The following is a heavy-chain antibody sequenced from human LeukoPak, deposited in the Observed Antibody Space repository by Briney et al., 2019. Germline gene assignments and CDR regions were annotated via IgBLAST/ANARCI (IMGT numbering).Heavy chain of an antibody. CDR1: GYTFTSYY. J-gene: IGHJ4*02. Sequence: GASVKVSCKPSGYTFTSYYMHWVRQAPGQGLEWMGIISPSGASTNYAQKFQGRVTMTRDTSTSTVYMELSSLRSEDTAVYYCARGAWPVANYDSSGYLHYFDYWGQGTLVTVSS. D-gene: IGHD3-22*01. V-gene: IGHV1-46*01. CDR3: ARGAWPVANYDSSGYLHYFDY. CDR2: ISPSGAST.